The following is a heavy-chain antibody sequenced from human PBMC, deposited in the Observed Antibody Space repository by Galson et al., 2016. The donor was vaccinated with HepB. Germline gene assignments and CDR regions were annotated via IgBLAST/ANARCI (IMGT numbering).Heavy chain of an antibody. CDR1: GYNFVNLW. CDR2: IFPAISDI. J-gene: IGHJ4*02. D-gene: IGHD4-17*01. V-gene: IGHV5-51*01. CDR3: VRLGTTVTTPVVY. Sequence: QSGADVKKPGESPKISCQTSGYNFVNLWVGWVRQLPGQGLEWMGAIFPAISDIKYSPSFQGHVTISADKSSATAYLRWDSLKASDTALYYCVRLGTTVTTPVVYWGLGTLVTVSS.